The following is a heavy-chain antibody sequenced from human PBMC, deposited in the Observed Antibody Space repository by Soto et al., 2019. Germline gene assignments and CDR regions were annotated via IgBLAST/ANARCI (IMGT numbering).Heavy chain of an antibody. CDR1: GFTFSSYD. Sequence: EVQLVESGGGLVQPGGSLRLSCAASGFTFSSYDMHWVRQATGKGLEWVSAIGTAGDTYYPGSVKGRFTISRENDKNSLYLQMNSLRAGETAVYYCARGSTMVRGVILDAFDIWGQGTMVTVSS. CDR3: ARGSTMVRGVILDAFDI. J-gene: IGHJ3*02. V-gene: IGHV3-13*04. CDR2: IGTAGDT. D-gene: IGHD3-10*01.